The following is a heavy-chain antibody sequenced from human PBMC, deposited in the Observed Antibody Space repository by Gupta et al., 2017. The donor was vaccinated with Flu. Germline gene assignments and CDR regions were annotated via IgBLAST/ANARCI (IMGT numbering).Heavy chain of an antibody. J-gene: IGHJ4*02. V-gene: IGHV3-49*03. Sequence: EVQLVESGGGLVQPGRSLRLSCTASGFTFRDFAISWFRQAPGKGLEWVGLIRSKSYGGTIKYAASVKGRFTVSRDDSNSIAYLQMDSLKTEDTAVYYCTRRKTFDYWGQGTLVTVSS. CDR3: TRRKTFDY. CDR1: GFTFRDFA. CDR2: IRSKSYGGTI.